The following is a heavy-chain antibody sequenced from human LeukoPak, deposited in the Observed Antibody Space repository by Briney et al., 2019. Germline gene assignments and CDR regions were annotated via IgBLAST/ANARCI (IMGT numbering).Heavy chain of an antibody. V-gene: IGHV1-8*01. CDR1: GYTFTSYD. J-gene: IGHJ6*02. CDR3: AREMNPYYYYYGMDV. Sequence: ASVKVSCKASGYTFTSYDINWVRQATGQGLEWMGWMNPNSGNTGYAQKFQGRVTMTRNTSITTAYMELSSLTSEDTAEYYCAREMNPYYYYYGMDVWGQGTTVTVSS. CDR2: MNPNSGNT. D-gene: IGHD1-14*01.